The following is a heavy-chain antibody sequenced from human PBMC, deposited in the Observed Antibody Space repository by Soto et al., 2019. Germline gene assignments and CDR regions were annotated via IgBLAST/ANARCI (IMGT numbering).Heavy chain of an antibody. CDR3: ARDAYCSGGSCFLAY. V-gene: IGHV3-7*03. CDR2: IKQDGSEK. CDR1: GFTFSSYW. D-gene: IGHD2-15*01. J-gene: IGHJ4*02. Sequence: LRLSCAASGFTFSSYWMSWVRQAPGKGLEWVANIKQDGSEKYYVDSVKGRFTISRDNAKNSLYLQMNSLRAEDTAVYYCARDAYCSGGSCFLAYWGQGTLVTVSS.